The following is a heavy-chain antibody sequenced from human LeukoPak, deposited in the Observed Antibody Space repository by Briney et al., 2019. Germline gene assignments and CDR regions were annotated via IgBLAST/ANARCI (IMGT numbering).Heavy chain of an antibody. V-gene: IGHV3-23*01. D-gene: IGHD2-2*01. CDR2: IASGFNT. CDR1: EFSFSNFG. J-gene: IGHJ4*02. CDR3: ARQMHSTSWYGRYYFDS. Sequence: PGGSLRLSCAASEFSFSNFGVGWVRQAPGKGLEWVSTIASGFNTYSADYVKGRFTISRDNSKNTLYLQMDSLRAEDTAIYYCARQMHSTSWYGRYYFDSWGQGTLVTVSS.